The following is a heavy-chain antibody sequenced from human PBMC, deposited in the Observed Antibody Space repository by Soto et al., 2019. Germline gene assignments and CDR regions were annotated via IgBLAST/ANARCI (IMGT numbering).Heavy chain of an antibody. V-gene: IGHV4-39*01. CDR2: IYYSGST. Sequence: QLQLQESGPGLVKPSETLSLTCFVSGGSISSSNYYWVWIRQPPGKGLEWIGRIYYSGSTYYNASLKSRVTISVDTSKSQFFLKLSSVTAADTAVYYCATTTGYWGQGTLVTVSS. J-gene: IGHJ4*02. D-gene: IGHD1-1*01. CDR1: GGSISSSNYY. CDR3: ATTTGY.